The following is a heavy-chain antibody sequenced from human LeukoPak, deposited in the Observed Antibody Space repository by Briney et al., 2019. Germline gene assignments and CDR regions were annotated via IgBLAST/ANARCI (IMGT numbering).Heavy chain of an antibody. CDR2: IYSSGST. J-gene: IGHJ4*02. Sequence: SETLSLTCTVSGGSISSFYWTWIRQQTAGKGLEWVGRIYSSGSTNYNPSLKSRVTMSVDTSKNQFSLKMTSMTAADTAVYYCARDKVHNNGWAGFDYWGQGTLVTVSS. CDR3: ARDKVHNNGWAGFDY. V-gene: IGHV4-4*07. D-gene: IGHD6-19*01. CDR1: GGSISSFY.